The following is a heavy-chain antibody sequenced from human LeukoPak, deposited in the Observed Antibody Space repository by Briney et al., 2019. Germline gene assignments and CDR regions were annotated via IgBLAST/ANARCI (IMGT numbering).Heavy chain of an antibody. Sequence: SETLSLTCTVSGYSISSGYYWGWIRQTPGKGLEWIGYIYHGGRTDYNPSLKSRVTISVDTSKNQFSLKLSSVTAADTAVYYCARGAYALYYYYYYMDVWGKGTTVTVSS. V-gene: IGHV4-38-2*02. D-gene: IGHD4-17*01. J-gene: IGHJ6*03. CDR1: GYSISSGYY. CDR3: ARGAYALYYYYYYMDV. CDR2: IYHGGRT.